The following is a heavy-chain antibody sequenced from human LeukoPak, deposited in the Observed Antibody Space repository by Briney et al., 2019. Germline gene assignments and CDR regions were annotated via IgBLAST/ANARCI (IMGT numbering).Heavy chain of an antibody. V-gene: IGHV1-8*01. J-gene: IGHJ3*01. CDR3: ARVVIDYYGSWSPTV. CDR2: MNPNSGNT. D-gene: IGHD3-10*01. CDR1: GYTFTSYD. Sequence: ASVKVSCKASGYTFTSYDINWVRQATGQGLEWMGWMNPNSGNTGYAQKFQGRVTMTRNTSINTAYMELSSLRSEDTAVYYCARVVIDYYGSWSPTVWGQGTMVTVSS.